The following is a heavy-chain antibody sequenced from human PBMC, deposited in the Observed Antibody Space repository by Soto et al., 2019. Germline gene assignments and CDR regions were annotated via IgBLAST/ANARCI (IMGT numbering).Heavy chain of an antibody. V-gene: IGHV3-21*01. D-gene: IGHD2-15*01. Sequence: PGGSLRLSCAASGFTFSSYSMNWVRQAPGKGLEWVSSISSSSSYIYYADSVKGRFTISRDNAKNSLYLQMNSLRAEDTAVYYCARDLGVVVVAATSKSDYWGQGTLVTVSS. CDR2: ISSSSSYI. CDR3: ARDLGVVVVAATSKSDY. J-gene: IGHJ4*02. CDR1: GFTFSSYS.